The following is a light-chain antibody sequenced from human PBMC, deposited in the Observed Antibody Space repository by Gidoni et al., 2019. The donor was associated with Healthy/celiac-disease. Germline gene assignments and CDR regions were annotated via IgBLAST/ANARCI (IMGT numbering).Light chain of an antibody. Sequence: QSALTQPASVSGSPGQSITISFTGTSSDVCGYNYVSWYQQHPGKAPKLMIYDVSNRPSGVSNRFSGSKSGNTASLTISGLQAEDEADYYCSSYTSSTVVFGGGTKLTVL. CDR3: SSYTSSTVV. J-gene: IGLJ2*01. CDR2: DVS. V-gene: IGLV2-14*01. CDR1: SSDVCGYNY.